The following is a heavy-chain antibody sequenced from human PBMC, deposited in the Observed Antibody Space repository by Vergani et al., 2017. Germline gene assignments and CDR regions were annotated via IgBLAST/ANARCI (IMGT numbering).Heavy chain of an antibody. J-gene: IGHJ3*02. CDR1: GYTFTSYD. CDR2: MNPNSGNT. D-gene: IGHD2-2*02. Sequence: QVQLVQSGAEVKKPGASVKVSCKASGYTFTSYDINWVRQATGQGLEWMGWMNPNSGNTGYAQKFQGRVTMTRNTSISTAYMERSSLRSEDTAVYYCASGPDIVVVPAAIRGNAFDIWGQGTMVTVSS. V-gene: IGHV1-8*01. CDR3: ASGPDIVVVPAAIRGNAFDI.